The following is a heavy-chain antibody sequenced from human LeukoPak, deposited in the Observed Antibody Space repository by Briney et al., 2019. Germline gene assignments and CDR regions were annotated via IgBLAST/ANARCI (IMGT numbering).Heavy chain of an antibody. V-gene: IGHV3-21*01. J-gene: IGHJ4*02. Sequence: GGSLRPSCATSGFTFSSYSMNWVRQAPGKGLEWVSCISSSSSYIYYTDSVKGRFTISRDNAKNSLTLQMNSLRAEDTAVYYCARDLKYYDSSGFDYWGQGTLVTVSS. D-gene: IGHD3-22*01. CDR1: GFTFSSYS. CDR3: ARDLKYYDSSGFDY. CDR2: ISSSSSYI.